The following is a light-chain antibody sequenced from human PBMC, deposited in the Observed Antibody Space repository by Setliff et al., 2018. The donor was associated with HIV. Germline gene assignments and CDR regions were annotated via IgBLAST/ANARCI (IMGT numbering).Light chain of an antibody. V-gene: IGLV2-23*02. J-gene: IGLJ1*01. CDR3: CSYAGSSTYV. Sequence: QSVLTQPASVSGSPGQSITISCTGTSSDVGSYNLVSWYQQQPGKAPKLMIYEVSKRPSGVSNRFSASKSGNTASLTISGLQAEDEADYYCCSYAGSSTYVFGTGTKGNVL. CDR2: EVS. CDR1: SSDVGSYNL.